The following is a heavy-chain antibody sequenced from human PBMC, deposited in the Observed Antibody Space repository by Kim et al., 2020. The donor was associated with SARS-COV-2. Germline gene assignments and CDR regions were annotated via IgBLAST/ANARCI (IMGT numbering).Heavy chain of an antibody. J-gene: IGHJ6*02. V-gene: IGHV3-33*06. Sequence: GGSLRLSCAASGFTFSSYGMHWVRQAPGKGLEWVAVIWYDGSNKYYADSVKGRFTISRDNSKNTLYLQMNSLRAEDTAVYYCAKDEVRWRPAGGMDVWGQGTTVTVSS. CDR1: GFTFSSYG. D-gene: IGHD2-21*02. CDR3: AKDEVRWRPAGGMDV. CDR2: IWYDGSNK.